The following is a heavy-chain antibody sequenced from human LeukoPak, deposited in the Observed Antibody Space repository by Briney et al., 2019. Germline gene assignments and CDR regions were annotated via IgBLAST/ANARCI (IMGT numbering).Heavy chain of an antibody. Sequence: ASVKVSCKASGYIFNTYVISWVRQAPGQGFEWMGWIGTYNGNTNYAQKFQGRVTMTTDTSTSTAYMELRSLTSDDTAVYYCARGQIWFDLWGQGTLVTVSS. V-gene: IGHV1-18*01. CDR3: ARGQIWFDL. CDR2: IGTYNGNT. CDR1: GYIFNTYV. J-gene: IGHJ5*02.